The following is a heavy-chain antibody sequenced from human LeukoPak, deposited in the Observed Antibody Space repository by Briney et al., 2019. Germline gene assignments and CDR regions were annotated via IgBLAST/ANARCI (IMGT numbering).Heavy chain of an antibody. J-gene: IGHJ4*02. D-gene: IGHD4-17*01. V-gene: IGHV1-46*01. CDR2: INPSGGST. Sequence: ASVKVSCKASGYTFTSYYMYWVRQAPGQGLEWMGIINPSGGSTGYAQKFQGRVTMTRDTSISAAYMDLTSLRSDDTAVYYCARFGDYKLPDYWGQGTLVTVSS. CDR3: ARFGDYKLPDY. CDR1: GYTFTSYY.